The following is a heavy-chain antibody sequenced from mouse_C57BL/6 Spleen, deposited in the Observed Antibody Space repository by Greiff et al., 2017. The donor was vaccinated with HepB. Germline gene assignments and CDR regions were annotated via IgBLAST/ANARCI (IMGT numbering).Heavy chain of an antibody. CDR2: IYPRDGST. D-gene: IGHD1-1*01. V-gene: IGHV1-85*01. Sequence: VHLVESGPELVKPGASVKLSCKASGYTFTSYDINWVKQRPGQGLEWIGWIYPRDGSTKYNEKFKGKATLTVDTSSSTAYMELHSLTSEDSAVYFCAREGPGSSYWFAYWGQGTLVTVSA. CDR3: AREGPGSSYWFAY. J-gene: IGHJ3*01. CDR1: GYTFTSYD.